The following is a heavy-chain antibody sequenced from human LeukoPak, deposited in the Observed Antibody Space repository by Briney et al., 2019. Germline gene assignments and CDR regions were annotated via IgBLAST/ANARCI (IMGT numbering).Heavy chain of an antibody. J-gene: IGHJ4*02. Sequence: SVRVSCKASGGTFSSYAIIWVRQAPGQGLEWMGGIIPIIGIANYAQKYQGRLTITTDETTSTAYMELSSLRSHDTAVYYCASNIVATIWLRYYFDKWGQGNLVTVSS. D-gene: IGHD5-12*01. CDR2: IIPIIGIA. V-gene: IGHV1-69*05. CDR3: ASNIVATIWLRYYFDK. CDR1: GGTFSSYA.